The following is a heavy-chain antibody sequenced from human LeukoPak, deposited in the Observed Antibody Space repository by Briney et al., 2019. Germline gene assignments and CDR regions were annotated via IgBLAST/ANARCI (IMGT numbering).Heavy chain of an antibody. Sequence: ASVKVSCKASGGTFSSYAISWVRQAPGQGLEWMGGIIPIFGTANYAQKFQGRVTLTADTSTSTAYMELRRLTSDDAALYYCARAGYCSSSNCYINAFDIWGQGTMVTVSS. D-gene: IGHD2-2*02. CDR1: GGTFSSYA. V-gene: IGHV1-69*06. CDR2: IIPIFGTA. CDR3: ARAGYCSSSNCYINAFDI. J-gene: IGHJ3*02.